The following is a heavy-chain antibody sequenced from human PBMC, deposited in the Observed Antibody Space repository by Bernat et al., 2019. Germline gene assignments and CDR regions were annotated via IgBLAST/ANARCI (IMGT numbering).Heavy chain of an antibody. V-gene: IGHV7-4-1*02. J-gene: IGHJ6*03. D-gene: IGHD3-3*01. CDR1: GYTFTSYA. CDR2: INTNTGNP. Sequence: QVQLVQSGSELKKPGASVKVSCKASGYTFTSYAMNWVRQAPGQGLEWMGWINTNTGNPTYAQGFTGRFVFSLDTSVSTAYLQISSLKAEDTAVYYCASPLRCLEWLSPLDYYYYMDVWGKGTTVTVSS. CDR3: ASPLRCLEWLSPLDYYYYMDV.